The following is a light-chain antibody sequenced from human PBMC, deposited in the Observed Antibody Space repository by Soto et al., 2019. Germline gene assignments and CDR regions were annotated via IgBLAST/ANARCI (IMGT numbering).Light chain of an antibody. J-gene: IGKJ4*01. Sequence: EIVLTQSPDTLSLSPGEIATLSCRASQGVRNNYLAWYQQKPGQAPRFLIFDASSRATGIPDRFSGSGSGTDFTLTISRLEPEDFAVYYCQRYGSTPLTFGGGTKVDIE. CDR3: QRYGSTPLT. CDR2: DAS. CDR1: QGVRNNY. V-gene: IGKV3-20*01.